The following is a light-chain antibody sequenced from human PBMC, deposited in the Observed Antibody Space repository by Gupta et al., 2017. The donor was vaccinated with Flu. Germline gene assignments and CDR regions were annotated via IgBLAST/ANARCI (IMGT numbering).Light chain of an antibody. CDR3: QQYNSYFQT. CDR2: KTS. V-gene: IGKV1-5*03. J-gene: IGKJ1*01. CDR1: QNINTL. Sequence: PSTLSEYVGDRVTITCRASQNINTLLAWYQQKPGEAPKLLIYKTSNLAEGVPSRFIGSGSGTEFALTISSLQPHDSATYYCQQYNSYFQTFGQGTKVEI.